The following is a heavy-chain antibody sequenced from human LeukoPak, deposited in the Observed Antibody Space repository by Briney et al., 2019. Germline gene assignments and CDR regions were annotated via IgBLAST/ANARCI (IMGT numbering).Heavy chain of an antibody. CDR1: GFTFSSYA. CDR2: ISYDGSNK. D-gene: IGHD5-18*01. V-gene: IGHV3-30-3*01. J-gene: IGHJ6*02. CDR3: ARDRPNSYGPTYGVDV. Sequence: GRSLRLSCAASGFTFSSYAMHWVRQAPGKGLEWVAVISYDGSNKYYADSVKGRFTISRDNSKNTLYLQMNSLRAEDTAVYYCARDRPNSYGPTYGVDVWGQGTTVTVSS.